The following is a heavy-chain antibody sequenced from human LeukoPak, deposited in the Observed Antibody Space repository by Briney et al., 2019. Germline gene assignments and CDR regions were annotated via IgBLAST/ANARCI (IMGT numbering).Heavy chain of an antibody. V-gene: IGHV3-21*01. CDR3: AKVKAYMDV. J-gene: IGHJ6*03. CDR2: ISSSDTYI. Sequence: GGSLRLSCAASGFSFSSHSMNWVRQAPGKGLEWVSSISSSDTYIYYADSVKGRFTISRDNARNSLYLQMNSLRAEDTAVYYCAKVKAYMDVWGKGTTVTVSS. CDR1: GFSFSSHS.